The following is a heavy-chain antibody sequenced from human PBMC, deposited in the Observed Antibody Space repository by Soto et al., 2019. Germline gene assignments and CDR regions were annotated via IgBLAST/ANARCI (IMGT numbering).Heavy chain of an antibody. CDR3: ARGPDIVVVPAARAAYYYYYYMDV. V-gene: IGHV1-2*04. D-gene: IGHD2-2*01. CDR1: GGTFSSYA. J-gene: IGHJ6*03. Sequence: ASVKVSCKASGGTFSSYAISWVRQAPGQGLEWMGWINPNSGGTNYAQKFQGWVTMTRDTSISTAYMELSRLRSDDTAVYYCARGPDIVVVPAARAAYYYYYYMDVWGKGTTVTVSS. CDR2: INPNSGGT.